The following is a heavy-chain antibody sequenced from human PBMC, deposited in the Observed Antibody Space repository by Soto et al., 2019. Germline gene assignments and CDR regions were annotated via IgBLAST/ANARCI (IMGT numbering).Heavy chain of an antibody. Sequence: QVHLQQWGAGLLKPSLTVSLSCVVDGGAFNGYYWTWISQPPGKGLEWIGEINHSGSVDYNPSLKSRVAISIDTSKKQFSLTLTSVTAADTAVYYCARAGAALVRGSIGGFDYWGQGSLVTVSS. CDR3: ARAGAALVRGSIGGFDY. CDR1: GGAFNGYY. D-gene: IGHD3-10*01. J-gene: IGHJ4*02. CDR2: INHSGSV. V-gene: IGHV4-34*02.